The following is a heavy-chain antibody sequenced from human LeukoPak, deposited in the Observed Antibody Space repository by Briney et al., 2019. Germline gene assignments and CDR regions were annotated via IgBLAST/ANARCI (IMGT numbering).Heavy chain of an antibody. CDR3: ARGTRRYYDGSGYYYGEFDX. D-gene: IGHD3-22*01. CDR1: DDSIRNYF. J-gene: IGHJ4*02. CDR2: VFYSGST. Sequence: SETLSLTCTVSDDSIRNYFWTWIRQSPGRGLEWIGYVFYSGSTSYNPSLRSRLTMSVDTSKSQFSLNLKSVTAADTAVYYCARGTRRYYDGSGYYYGEFDXXXQGILVTVSS. V-gene: IGHV4-59*01.